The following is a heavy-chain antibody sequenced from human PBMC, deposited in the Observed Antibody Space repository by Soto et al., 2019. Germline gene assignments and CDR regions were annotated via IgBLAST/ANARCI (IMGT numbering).Heavy chain of an antibody. CDR2: IYYTGST. V-gene: IGHV4-59*01. Sequence: QVQLQESGPRLVKPSETLSLTCSVSGGSISSYYWSWIRQPPGKGLEWIGYIYYTGSTNYNPSLKSRVTISVDTSKNQFSLNLSSLTAADTAVYYCARDGEVASNLHWVDPWGQGTLVTVSS. J-gene: IGHJ5*02. CDR3: ARDGEVASNLHWVDP. CDR1: GGSISSYY. D-gene: IGHD5-12*01.